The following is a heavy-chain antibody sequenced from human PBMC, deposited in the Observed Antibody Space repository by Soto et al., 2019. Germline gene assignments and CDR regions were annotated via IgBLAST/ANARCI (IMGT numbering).Heavy chain of an antibody. D-gene: IGHD2-2*01. J-gene: IGHJ5*01. CDR2: TYYRSKWYN. CDR1: GDSVSSNSVS. CDR3: ARTLAYCSSTSCYAPWFDS. Sequence: SQTLSLTCAISGDSVSSNSVSWNLIRQSPSRGLGWLGRTYYRSKWYNDYAVSVKSRITINSDTSKNRFSLQLNSVTPEDTAVYYCARTLAYCSSTSCYAPWFDSWGQGTLVTVYS. V-gene: IGHV6-1*01.